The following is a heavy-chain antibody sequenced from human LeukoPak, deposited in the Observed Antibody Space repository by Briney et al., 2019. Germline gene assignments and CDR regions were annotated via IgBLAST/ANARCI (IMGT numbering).Heavy chain of an antibody. V-gene: IGHV3-23*01. CDR3: AKAPMVRGAVFDY. CDR2: ISSSGGST. D-gene: IGHD3-10*01. J-gene: IGHJ4*02. Sequence: GGSLRLSCAASGFTFSSYAMSWVRQAPGKGLEWVSAISSSGGSTYYADSVKGRFTISGDNSKNTLYLQMNSLRAEDTAVYYCAKAPMVRGAVFDYWGQGTLVTVSS. CDR1: GFTFSSYA.